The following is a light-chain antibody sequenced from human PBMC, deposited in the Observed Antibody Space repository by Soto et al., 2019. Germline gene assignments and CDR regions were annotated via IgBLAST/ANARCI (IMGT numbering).Light chain of an antibody. CDR2: GGS. CDR3: QQIYTSPRT. J-gene: IGKJ4*01. CDR1: QSIGSY. V-gene: IGKV1-39*01. Sequence: DIQITLSPSSLSESVGDRVTISCRASQSIGSYLNWYQQKPGKAPNLLIHGGSILQSGVPPRFSGGGGGTDFTLTISSLQPEDFASYYCQQIYTSPRTFGGGTKV.